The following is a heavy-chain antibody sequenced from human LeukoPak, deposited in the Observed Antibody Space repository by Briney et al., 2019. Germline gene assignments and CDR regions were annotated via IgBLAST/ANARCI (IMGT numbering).Heavy chain of an antibody. V-gene: IGHV4-34*01. Sequence: SETLSLTCAVYGGSFSGYYWSWIRQPPGKGLEWIGEINHSGSTNYNPSLKSRVSISVDTSKNQFSLKLSSVTAADTAVYYCARDRGGALGAFDIWGQGTMVTVSS. CDR3: ARDRGGALGAFDI. CDR2: INHSGST. D-gene: IGHD3-10*01. J-gene: IGHJ3*02. CDR1: GGSFSGYY.